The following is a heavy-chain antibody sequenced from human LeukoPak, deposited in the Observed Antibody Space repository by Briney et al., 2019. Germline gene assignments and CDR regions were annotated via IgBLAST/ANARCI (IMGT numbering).Heavy chain of an antibody. D-gene: IGHD3-10*01. J-gene: IGHJ6*03. V-gene: IGHV6-1*01. CDR3: ARGTMVRGVIRYYYYYYMDV. CDR2: TYYKSKWNN. CDR1: GDSFSTNSAA. Sequence: SQTLSLTCAISGDSFSTNSAAWNWIRQSPSRGLEWLGRTYYKSKWNNDYAVSVQSRITINPDTSKDQFSLQLNSVTPEDTAVYYCARGTMVRGVIRYYYYYYMDVWGKGTTVTISS.